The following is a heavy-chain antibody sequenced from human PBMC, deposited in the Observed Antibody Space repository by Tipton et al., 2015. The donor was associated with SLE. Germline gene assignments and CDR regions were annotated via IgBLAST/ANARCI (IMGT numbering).Heavy chain of an antibody. J-gene: IGHJ4*02. CDR1: GYTFSSYN. CDR3: ARSGSRYGAFYFDY. V-gene: IGHV1-18*01. Sequence: QLVQSGAEVKKPGASVKVSCEASGYTFSSYNINWVRQAPGQGLEWMGWINTYNGNSNYAQNLQGRVTMTTDAPTSTAYMELRSLRSDDTAVYYCARSGSRYGAFYFDYWGQGTLVTVSS. D-gene: IGHD4/OR15-4a*01. CDR2: INTYNGNS.